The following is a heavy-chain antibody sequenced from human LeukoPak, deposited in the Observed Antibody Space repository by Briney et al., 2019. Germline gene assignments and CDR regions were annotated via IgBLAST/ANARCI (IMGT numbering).Heavy chain of an antibody. D-gene: IGHD4-11*01. CDR1: GGTFSSYA. J-gene: IGHJ4*02. CDR2: VIPIFGTA. V-gene: IGHV1-69*13. CDR3: ARVYSNYPLFDY. Sequence: SVKVSCKASGGTFSSYAISWVRQAPGQGLEWMGGVIPIFGTANYAQKFQGRVTITADESTSTAYMELSSLRSEDTAVYYCARVYSNYPLFDYWGQGTLVTVSS.